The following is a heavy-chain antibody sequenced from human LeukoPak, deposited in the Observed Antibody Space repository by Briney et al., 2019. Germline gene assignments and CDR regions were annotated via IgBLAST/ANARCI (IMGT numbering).Heavy chain of an antibody. CDR2: ISSSGSTI. V-gene: IGHV3-11*04. Sequence: GGSLRLSCAASGFTFSDYYMSWIRQAPGKGLEWVSYISSSGSTIYHADSVKGRFTISRDNAKNSLYLQMNSLRAEDTAVYYCARAGSHYYYYYMDVWGKGTTVTVSS. CDR3: ARAGSHYYYYYMDV. J-gene: IGHJ6*03. D-gene: IGHD7-27*01. CDR1: GFTFSDYY.